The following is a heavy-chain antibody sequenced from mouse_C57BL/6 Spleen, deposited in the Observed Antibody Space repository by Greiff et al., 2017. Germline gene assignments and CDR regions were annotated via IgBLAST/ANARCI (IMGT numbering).Heavy chain of an antibody. CDR3: ARLGRTYAMDY. J-gene: IGHJ4*01. CDR1: GYAFSSSW. Sequence: VKLMESGPELVKPGASVKISCKASGYAFSSSWMNWVKQRPGKGLEWIGRIYPGDGDTNYNGKFKGKATLTADKSSSTAYMQLSSLTSEDSAVYFCARLGRTYAMDYWGQGTSVTVSS. CDR2: IYPGDGDT. V-gene: IGHV1-82*01.